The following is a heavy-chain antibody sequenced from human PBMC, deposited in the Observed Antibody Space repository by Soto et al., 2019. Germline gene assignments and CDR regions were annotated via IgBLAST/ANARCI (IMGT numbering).Heavy chain of an antibody. D-gene: IGHD2-15*01. CDR1: GFTFSSYG. J-gene: IGHJ6*02. CDR2: IWYDGSNK. V-gene: IGHV3-33*06. Sequence: GSLRLSCAASGFTFSSYGMHWVRQAPGKGLEWVAVIWYDGSNKYYADSVKGRFTISRDNSKNTLYLQMNSLRAEDTAVYYCENDLTPPGDQDYYGMDVWGQGTTVTVSS. CDR3: ENDLTPPGDQDYYGMDV.